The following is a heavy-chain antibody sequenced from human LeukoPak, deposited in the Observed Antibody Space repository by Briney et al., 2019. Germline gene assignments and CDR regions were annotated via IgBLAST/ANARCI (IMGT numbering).Heavy chain of an antibody. V-gene: IGHV3-30-3*01. Sequence: GGSLTLSCAASGFILRRYAMHWVRPAPGKGREGVAIISYDGHSKYYPDSLKGRFTISRDNSKNTLYLQLNSLRTEDTAVYYCAREGETGKFDYWGQGTLVTVSS. CDR2: ISYDGHSK. D-gene: IGHD1-26*01. J-gene: IGHJ4*02. CDR1: GFILRRYA. CDR3: AREGETGKFDY.